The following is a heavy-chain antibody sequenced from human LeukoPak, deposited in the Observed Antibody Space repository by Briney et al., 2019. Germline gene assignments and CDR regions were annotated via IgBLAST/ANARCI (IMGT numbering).Heavy chain of an antibody. CDR2: FDPEDGET. J-gene: IGHJ4*02. V-gene: IGHV1-24*01. CDR1: GYTLTELS. Sequence: GASVKVSCKVSGYTLTELSMHWVRQAPGKGLEWMGGFDPEDGETIYAQKFQGRVTMTEDTSTDTAYMELSSLRSEDTAVYYCATGDSSVAGLDYWGQGTMVTVSS. CDR3: ATGDSSVAGLDY. D-gene: IGHD6-19*01.